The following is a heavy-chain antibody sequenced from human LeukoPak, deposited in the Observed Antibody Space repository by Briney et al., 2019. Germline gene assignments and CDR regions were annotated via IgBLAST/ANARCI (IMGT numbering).Heavy chain of an antibody. Sequence: GGSLRLSCAASGFTFSNYWMNWVRQAPGKGLVWVANIKEDGGEKYYVDSVKGRFTISRDNAKNSLYLQMNSLRAEDTALYYCADWATNWGQGTLVTVFS. V-gene: IGHV3-7*01. CDR1: GFTFSNYW. CDR2: IKEDGGEK. D-gene: IGHD1-26*01. J-gene: IGHJ4*02. CDR3: ADWATN.